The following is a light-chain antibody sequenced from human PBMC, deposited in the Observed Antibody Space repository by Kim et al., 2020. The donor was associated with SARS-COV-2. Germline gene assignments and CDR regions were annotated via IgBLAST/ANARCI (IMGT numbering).Light chain of an antibody. J-gene: IGLJ3*02. CDR2: GNN. CDR1: STHVGNRG. CDR3: SAWDRSLRGWV. V-gene: IGLV10-54*01. Sequence: PTATPPCTGNSTHVGNRGAAWLQQHQGHPPKVLFYGNNKRPSGISERLSASRSGNTASLTITGLQPEDEADYYCSAWDRSLRGWVFGGGTQLTVL.